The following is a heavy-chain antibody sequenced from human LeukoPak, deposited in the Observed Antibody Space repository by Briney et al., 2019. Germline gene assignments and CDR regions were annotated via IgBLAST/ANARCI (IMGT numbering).Heavy chain of an antibody. Sequence: GGSLRLSCAASGFTFSSYAMHWVRQAPGKGLEWVAVISYDGSNKYYADSVKGRFTISRDNSKNTLFLQLNSLRAEDTAVYYCAKDLSGSFDYWGQGTLVTVSS. CDR2: ISYDGSNK. CDR1: GFTFSSYA. V-gene: IGHV3-30*04. CDR3: AKDLSGSFDY. J-gene: IGHJ4*02. D-gene: IGHD2-15*01.